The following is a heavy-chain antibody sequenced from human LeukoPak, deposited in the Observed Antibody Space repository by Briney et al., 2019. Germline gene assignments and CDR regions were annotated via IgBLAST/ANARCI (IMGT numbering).Heavy chain of an antibody. D-gene: IGHD1-26*01. CDR1: GFTFSTYA. CDR3: AKAGPYSGSYHGDAFDI. CDR2: ISVSGAST. V-gene: IGHV3-23*01. J-gene: IGHJ3*02. Sequence: PGGSLRLSCAASGFTFSTYAMSWVRQAPGKGLEWASGISVSGASTFYADSVKGRFTISRDNSKNTLYLQMNSLRAEDTAVYYCAKAGPYSGSYHGDAFDIWGQGTMVTVSS.